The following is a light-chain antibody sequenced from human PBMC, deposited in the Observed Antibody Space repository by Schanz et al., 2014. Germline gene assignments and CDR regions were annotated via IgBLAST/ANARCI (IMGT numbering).Light chain of an antibody. CDR2: DAS. Sequence: DIQVTQSPSSLSASVGERVTITCRSSQSMSTNLNWYQQKPGQAPKLLIYDASRLEGGVSSRFSGSGSRTDFTLTITSLQPEDSGFYYCQQSYNTFGTFGGGTKVEIK. J-gene: IGKJ4*01. V-gene: IGKV1-39*01. CDR3: QQSYNTFGT. CDR1: QSMSTN.